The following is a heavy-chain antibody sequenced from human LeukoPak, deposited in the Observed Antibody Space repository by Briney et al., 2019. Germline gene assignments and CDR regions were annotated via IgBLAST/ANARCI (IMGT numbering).Heavy chain of an antibody. D-gene: IGHD3-22*01. J-gene: IGHJ4*02. Sequence: GGSLRLSCAASGFTFSSYAMSWVRQAPGKGLEWVSAISGSGGSTYYADSVKGRFTISRDNSKNTLYLQMNSLRAEDTAVYYCAKIIVLGYYYDSSGYYFDYWGQGTLVTVSS. V-gene: IGHV3-23*01. CDR3: AKIIVLGYYYDSSGYYFDY. CDR1: GFTFSSYA. CDR2: ISGSGGST.